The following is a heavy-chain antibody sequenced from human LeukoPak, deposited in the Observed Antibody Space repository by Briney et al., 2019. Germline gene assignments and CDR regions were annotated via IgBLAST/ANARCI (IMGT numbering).Heavy chain of an antibody. D-gene: IGHD4-17*01. Sequence: GGSLRLSCAASGFTFSSYAMSRVRQAPGKGLEWVSAISGSGGSTYYADSVKGRFTISRDNSKNTLYLQMNSLRAEDTAVYYCATRPYGGPFDYWGQGTLVTVSS. CDR3: ATRPYGGPFDY. V-gene: IGHV3-23*01. J-gene: IGHJ4*02. CDR2: ISGSGGST. CDR1: GFTFSSYA.